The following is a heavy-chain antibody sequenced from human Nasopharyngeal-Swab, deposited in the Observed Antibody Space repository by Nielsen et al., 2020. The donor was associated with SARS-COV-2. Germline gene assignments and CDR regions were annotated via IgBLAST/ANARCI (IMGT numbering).Heavy chain of an antibody. CDR2: IWYDGSNK. D-gene: IGHD6-19*01. Sequence: VRQAPGKGLEWVAVIWYDGSNKYYADSVKGRFTISRDNAKNSLYLQMNSLRAEDTALYYCAKDSTGIAVAGTQPSAFDIWGQGTMVTVSS. CDR3: AKDSTGIAVAGTQPSAFDI. J-gene: IGHJ3*02. V-gene: IGHV3-33*03.